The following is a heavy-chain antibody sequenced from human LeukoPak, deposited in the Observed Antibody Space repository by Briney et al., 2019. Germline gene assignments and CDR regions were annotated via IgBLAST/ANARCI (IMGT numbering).Heavy chain of an antibody. CDR1: GFTFDDYA. CDR2: IGGDGGST. Sequence: GGSLRLSCAASGFTFDDYAMHWVRQAPGKGLEWVSLIGGDGGSTYYADSVRGRFTISRDNSKNSLFLQMKSLRTDDTALYYCVKEPHYYDRSGYFWGQGTLVTVSS. CDR3: VKEPHYYDRSGYF. D-gene: IGHD3-22*01. V-gene: IGHV3-43*02. J-gene: IGHJ4*02.